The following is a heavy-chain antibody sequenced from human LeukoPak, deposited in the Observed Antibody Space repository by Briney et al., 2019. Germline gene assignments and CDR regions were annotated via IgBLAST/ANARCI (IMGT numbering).Heavy chain of an antibody. CDR1: GFTFSSYS. CDR3: AKGPVGTMVNYDYYMDV. Sequence: GGSLRLSCAASGFTFSSYSMNWVRQAPGKGLEWVSYISSSSSTIYYADSVKGRFTISRDNSKNTLYLQMNSLRAEDTALYYCAKGPVGTMVNYDYYMDVWGKGTTVTVSS. J-gene: IGHJ6*03. V-gene: IGHV3-48*01. CDR2: ISSSSSTI. D-gene: IGHD3-10*01.